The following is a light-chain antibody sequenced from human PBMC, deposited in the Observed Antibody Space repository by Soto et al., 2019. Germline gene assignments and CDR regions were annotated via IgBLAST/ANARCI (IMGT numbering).Light chain of an antibody. Sequence: QSVLTQPPSASGSRGQSVTISCTGTSSDVGGYNFVSWYQQHPGKAPKVILYEVTKRPSWVPDRFSGSKSGNTASLTVSGLQTEDEAHYYCSSYAGSKNRYVFGTGTKLTVL. CDR1: SSDVGGYNF. J-gene: IGLJ1*01. CDR2: EVT. CDR3: SSYAGSKNRYV. V-gene: IGLV2-8*01.